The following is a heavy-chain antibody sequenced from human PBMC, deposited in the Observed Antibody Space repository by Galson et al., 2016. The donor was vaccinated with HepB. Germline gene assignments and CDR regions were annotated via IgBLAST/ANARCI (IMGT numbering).Heavy chain of an antibody. Sequence: LRLSCAASGFTFSRYPMYWVRPAPGKGLECVTLLSKDGSNKYYADSVKGRFTISRDNSKKTLYLQMNSLRPEDTAVYYCARGRVGATPADYWGQGTLVTVSS. V-gene: IGHV3-30-3*01. J-gene: IGHJ4*02. CDR1: GFTFSRYP. CDR2: LSKDGSNK. CDR3: ARGRVGATPADY. D-gene: IGHD1-26*01.